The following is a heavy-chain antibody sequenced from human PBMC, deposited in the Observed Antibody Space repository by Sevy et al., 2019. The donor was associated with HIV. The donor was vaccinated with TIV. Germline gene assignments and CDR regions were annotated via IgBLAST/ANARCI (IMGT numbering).Heavy chain of an antibody. V-gene: IGHV3-23*01. J-gene: IGHJ4*02. CDR3: AKGYYSDSSGYYPIGPFDY. CDR2: IRGSGGST. CDR1: GFTFSSYA. D-gene: IGHD3-22*01. Sequence: GGSLRLSCAASGFTFSSYAMSWVRLAPGKGLEWVSGIRGSGGSTHYADSVKGRFTISRDNSKNTLYLHMNSLRAEDTAVYYCAKGYYSDSSGYYPIGPFDYWGQGTLVTVSS.